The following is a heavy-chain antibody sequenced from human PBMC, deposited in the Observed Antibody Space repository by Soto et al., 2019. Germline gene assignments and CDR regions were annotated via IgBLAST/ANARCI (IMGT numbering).Heavy chain of an antibody. D-gene: IGHD2-2*01. CDR1: GGSISSSNW. Sequence: QVQLQESGPGLVKPSGTLSLTCAVSGGSISSSNWWSWVRQPPGKGLEWIGEIYHSGSTNYNPSLKXRVTXSXNKSKNQFSLKLSSVTAADTAVYYCASLPATSDFDYWGQGTLVTVSS. V-gene: IGHV4-4*02. J-gene: IGHJ4*02. CDR2: IYHSGST. CDR3: ASLPATSDFDY.